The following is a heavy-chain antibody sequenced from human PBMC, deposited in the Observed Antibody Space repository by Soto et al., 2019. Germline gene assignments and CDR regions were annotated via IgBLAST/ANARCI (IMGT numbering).Heavy chain of an antibody. Sequence: SVKVSCKASGGTFSSSAFSWVRQAPGQGLEWMGGIMPIFRTADYAQKFQGRVTITADESTSTANIELSSLRYEDTGVYYCARVLVTKSYYYYYGMDVWGQGTTVTVSS. CDR1: GGTFSSSA. CDR2: IMPIFRTA. V-gene: IGHV1-69*13. D-gene: IGHD4-4*01. J-gene: IGHJ6*02. CDR3: ARVLVTKSYYYYYGMDV.